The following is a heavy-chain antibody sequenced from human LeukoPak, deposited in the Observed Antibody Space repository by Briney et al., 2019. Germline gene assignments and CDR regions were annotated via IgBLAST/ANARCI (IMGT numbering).Heavy chain of an antibody. CDR3: ARGSGCYYGMDV. V-gene: IGHV1-2*02. CDR1: AYRLTGYY. CDR2: INPHSGGT. J-gene: IGHJ6*02. D-gene: IGHD6-19*01. Sequence: ASVKVSCKASAYRLTGYYMHWVRQAPGQGLEWMGWINPHSGGTNYAQKFQGRVTMTRDTSISTAYMELSRLRSDETAVYYCARGSGCYYGMDVWGQGTTVTVSS.